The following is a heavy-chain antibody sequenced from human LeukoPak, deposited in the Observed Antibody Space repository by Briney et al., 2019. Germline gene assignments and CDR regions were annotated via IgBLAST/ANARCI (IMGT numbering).Heavy chain of an antibody. D-gene: IGHD2-2*01. CDR2: IRYDGSNK. J-gene: IGHJ4*02. Sequence: YGMHXXRXAPGKGLEXVAFIRYDGSNKYYADSVKGRFTISRDNSKNTLYLQMNSLRAEDTAVYYCAKDRPIVVVPAANQYYFYYWGQGTLVTVSS. CDR1: YG. CDR3: AKDRPIVVVPAANQYYFYY. V-gene: IGHV3-30*02.